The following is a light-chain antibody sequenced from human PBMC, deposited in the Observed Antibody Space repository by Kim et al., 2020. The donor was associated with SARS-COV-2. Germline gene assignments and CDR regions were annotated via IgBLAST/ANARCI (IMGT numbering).Light chain of an antibody. CDR1: MLGDKL. CDR3: QAWDSGMAV. V-gene: IGLV3-1*01. J-gene: IGLJ2*01. Sequence: SYELTQPPSVSVSPGQTATITCSGDMLGDKLTSWYQQRPGQSPVVVIYQDAKRPSGIPERFSGSISGNTATLTISETQPLDEADYYCQAWDSGMAVFGGGTELTVL. CDR2: QDA.